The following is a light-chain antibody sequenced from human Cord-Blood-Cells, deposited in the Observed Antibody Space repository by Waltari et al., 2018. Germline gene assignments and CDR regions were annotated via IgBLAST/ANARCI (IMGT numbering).Light chain of an antibody. Sequence: QSALTQPASVSGSPGQSITISCTGTSSDVGGYNYVSRYPQHPGKSPKLMIYDVSNRPSGVSNRFSGSKSGNTASLTISGLQAEYEADYYCSSYTSSSTLRVFGTGTKVTVL. V-gene: IGLV2-14*03. CDR3: SSYTSSSTLRV. J-gene: IGLJ1*01. CDR2: DVS. CDR1: SSDVGGYNY.